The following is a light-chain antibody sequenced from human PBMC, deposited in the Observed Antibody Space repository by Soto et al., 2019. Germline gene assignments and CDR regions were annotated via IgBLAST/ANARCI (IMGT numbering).Light chain of an antibody. CDR2: YDS. Sequence: SYELTQPPSVSVAPGETARISCGGNNVGSRSVHWYQQKPGQAPFLVIYYDSDRPSGIPERFSGSNSGNTATLIISRVEAGDEADYYCQVWEATGDQVVFGGETKLTVL. CDR3: QVWEATGDQVV. J-gene: IGLJ2*01. V-gene: IGLV3-21*01. CDR1: NVGSRS.